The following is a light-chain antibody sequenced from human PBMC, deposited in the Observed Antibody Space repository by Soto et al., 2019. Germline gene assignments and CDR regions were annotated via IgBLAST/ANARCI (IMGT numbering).Light chain of an antibody. Sequence: QSALTQPPSVSGSPGQSVTISCTGTSSDVGSYNRVSWFQQSPGTAPKLIIFEVSNRPSGVTDRFSGSRSGNTASLTISGLQADDEAVYYCSSYRSSNTYVFGSGTKLTVL. CDR3: SSYRSSNTYV. J-gene: IGLJ1*01. CDR2: EVS. V-gene: IGLV2-18*02. CDR1: SSDVGSYNR.